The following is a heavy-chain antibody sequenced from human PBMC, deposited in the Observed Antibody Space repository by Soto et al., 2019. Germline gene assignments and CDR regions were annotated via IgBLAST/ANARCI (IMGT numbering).Heavy chain of an antibody. J-gene: IGHJ4*02. CDR1: GASITGSFF. V-gene: IGHV4-4*07. Sequence: SETLSLTCTVSGASITGSFFWSWIRQPAGKGLEWIGRFSLSGTANYNPSLRSRVTMSADVSKNQFSLRLTSVTAADTALYYCARGMTPPGAPAWYYFDSWGQGTLVTVSS. CDR3: ARGMTPPGAPAWYYFDS. D-gene: IGHD2-8*02. CDR2: FSLSGTA.